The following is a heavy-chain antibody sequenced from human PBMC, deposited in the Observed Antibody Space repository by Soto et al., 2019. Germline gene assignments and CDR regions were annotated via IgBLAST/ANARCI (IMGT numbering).Heavy chain of an antibody. J-gene: IGHJ4*02. CDR1: GYTFTSCG. CDR3: ARATPPCDY. D-gene: IGHD4-4*01. Sequence: QVQLVQSGAEVKKPGASVTVSCKASGYTFTSCGISWVRQAPGQGREWMGWISAYNGNTNYAQKLQGRVTMTTATCTSTAYMKLRSLSSDDTAVYYCARATPPCDYWGQGTLVTVPS. V-gene: IGHV1-18*01. CDR2: ISAYNGNT.